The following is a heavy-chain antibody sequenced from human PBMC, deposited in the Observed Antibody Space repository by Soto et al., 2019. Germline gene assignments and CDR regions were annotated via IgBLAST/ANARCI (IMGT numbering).Heavy chain of an antibody. J-gene: IGHJ4*02. D-gene: IGHD5-18*01. CDR1: GFTFSSYG. CDR3: VSDRGYGHASVPYS. V-gene: IGHV3-30*03. CDR2: ISYDGGLQ. Sequence: QAQLVESGGDVVQPGRSLRLSCAASGFTFSSYGMHWVRQAPGTGLEWVAVISYDGGLQHYADSVKGRFTISRDNSKNMLLLQMNSLRAEDTAVYYCVSDRGYGHASVPYSWGQGTLVSVSS.